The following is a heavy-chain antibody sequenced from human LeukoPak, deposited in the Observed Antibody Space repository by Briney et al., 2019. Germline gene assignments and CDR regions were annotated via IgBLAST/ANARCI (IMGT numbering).Heavy chain of an antibody. CDR2: ISGSGGST. V-gene: IGHV3-23*01. D-gene: IGHD6-13*01. CDR1: GFTFSSYA. Sequence: GGSLRLSCAASGFTFSSYAMSWVRQAPGKGLEWVSAISGSGGSTYYADSVKGRFTISRDNSKNTLYLQMNSLRAEDTAVYYCAKHLYDQSSSPIPAYFQHWGQGTLVTVSS. J-gene: IGHJ1*01. CDR3: AKHLYDQSSSPIPAYFQH.